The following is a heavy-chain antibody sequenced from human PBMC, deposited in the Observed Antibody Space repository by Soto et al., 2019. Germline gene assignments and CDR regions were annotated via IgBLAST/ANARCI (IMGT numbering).Heavy chain of an antibody. CDR3: AKTIVPAAVRPIDY. V-gene: IGHV3-30*18. CDR1: GLTFSRFG. Sequence: GGSLILSWAASGLTFSRFGMQWVRQAPGERLESVALISSDGNIKFYADSVRGRITISRDNSRTTLLLQMNSLGAEDTAIYFCAKTIVPAAVRPIDYWGLGTLVTVSS. CDR2: ISSDGNIK. D-gene: IGHD2-2*01. J-gene: IGHJ4*02.